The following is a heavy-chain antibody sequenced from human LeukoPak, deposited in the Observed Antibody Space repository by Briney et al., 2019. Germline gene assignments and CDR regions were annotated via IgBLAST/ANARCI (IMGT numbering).Heavy chain of an antibody. Sequence: GGSLRLSCAASGFTFSNNAMSWVRQAPGKGLEWVSTVTGSGASTYYADSMKGRITISRDNSKNMLYLQMNSLRAEDTAVYYCVKYVIGASNYYFDSWGQGPLVTVSS. CDR3: VKYVIGASNYYFDS. V-gene: IGHV3-23*01. J-gene: IGHJ4*02. CDR2: VTGSGAST. CDR1: GFTFSNNA. D-gene: IGHD3-22*01.